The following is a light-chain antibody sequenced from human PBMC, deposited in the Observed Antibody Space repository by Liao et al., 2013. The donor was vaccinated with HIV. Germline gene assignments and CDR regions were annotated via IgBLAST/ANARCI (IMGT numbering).Light chain of an antibody. Sequence: SYELTQPTLSVSGPREDGQHYLWGKRTLEVKVVHWFQQKPGQSPVLVIYQDSKRPSGIPERFSGSNSGNTATLTISGTQAMDEADYYCQAWDSSTAWVFGGGTKLTVL. CDR2: QDS. V-gene: IGLV3-1*01. J-gene: IGLJ2*01. CDR3: QAWDSSTAWV. CDR1: TLEVKV.